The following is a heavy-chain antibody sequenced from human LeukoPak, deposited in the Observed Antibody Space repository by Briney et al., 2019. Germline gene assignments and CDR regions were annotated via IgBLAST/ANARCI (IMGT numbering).Heavy chain of an antibody. J-gene: IGHJ4*02. CDR2: INHSGST. Sequence: SETLSLTCAVYGGSFSGYYWSWIRQPPGKGLEWIGEINHSGSTNYNPSLKSRVTISVDTSENQFSLKLSSVTAADTAVYYCARGYSYGFWNDYWGQGTLVTVSS. CDR1: GGSFSGYY. V-gene: IGHV4-34*01. D-gene: IGHD5-18*01. CDR3: ARGYSYGFWNDY.